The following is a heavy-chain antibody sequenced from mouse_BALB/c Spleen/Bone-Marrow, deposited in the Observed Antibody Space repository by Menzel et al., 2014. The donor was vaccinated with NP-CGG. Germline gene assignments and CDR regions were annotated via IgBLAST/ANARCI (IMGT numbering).Heavy chain of an antibody. CDR3: ARGYDSYWFFDV. Sequence: VQLKESGPDLVKPGVSVKISCKASGYSFTGYYMHWVKQSHGKTLEWIGRVHPNNGGTSYNQKFQWKAILTVVKSSSTAYKELHSLTSEDSAIYYCARGYDSYWFFDVWGAGTTVTVSS. CDR2: VHPNNGGT. V-gene: IGHV1-34*02. CDR1: GYSFTGYY. D-gene: IGHD2-3*01. J-gene: IGHJ1*01.